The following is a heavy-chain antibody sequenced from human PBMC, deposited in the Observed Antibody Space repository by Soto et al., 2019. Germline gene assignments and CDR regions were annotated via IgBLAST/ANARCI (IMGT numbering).Heavy chain of an antibody. Sequence: PSETLSLTCTVSGGSISSGGYYWSWIRQHPGKGLEWIGXXXYSGSTYYNPSLKSRVTISVDTSKNQFSLKLSSVTAADTAVYYCARESVDVVVPAAAQNNPYYYYYYMDVWGKGTTVTVSS. D-gene: IGHD2-2*01. CDR2: XXYSGST. CDR3: ARESVDVVVPAAAQNNPYYYYYYMDV. CDR1: GGSISSGGYY. J-gene: IGHJ6*03. V-gene: IGHV4-31*03.